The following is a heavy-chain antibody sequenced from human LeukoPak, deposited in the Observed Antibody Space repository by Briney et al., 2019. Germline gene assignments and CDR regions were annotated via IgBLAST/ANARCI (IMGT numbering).Heavy chain of an antibody. CDR1: GFTFSSYW. CDR3: ARANVLLWFGESPEYYFDY. V-gene: IGHV3-20*04. D-gene: IGHD3-10*01. J-gene: IGHJ4*02. CDR2: INWNGGST. Sequence: GGSLRLSCAASGFTFSSYWMSWVRQAPGKGLEWVSGINWNGGSTGYADSVKGRFTISRDNAKNSLYLQMNSLRAEDTALYYCARANVLLWFGESPEYYFDYWGQGTLVTVSS.